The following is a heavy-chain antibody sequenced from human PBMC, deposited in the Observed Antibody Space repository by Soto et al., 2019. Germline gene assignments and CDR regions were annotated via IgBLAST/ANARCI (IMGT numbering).Heavy chain of an antibody. D-gene: IGHD2-15*01. CDR2: IIPVFGTA. CDR3: ARGDATKIVVNTDCGMDV. J-gene: IGHJ6*02. Sequence: QVQLVQSGAEVKKPGSSVKVSCKASGGTLSNYGISWVRQAPGQGLEWMGGIIPVFGTASCAKKFQGRVKITADESTSTVYMEVTSQIYDDTAVDYCARGDATKIVVNTDCGMDVWGQGTTVTVSS. CDR1: GGTLSNYG. V-gene: IGHV1-69*12.